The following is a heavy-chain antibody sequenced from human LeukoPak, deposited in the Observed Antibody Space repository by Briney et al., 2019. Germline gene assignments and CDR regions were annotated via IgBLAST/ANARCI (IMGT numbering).Heavy chain of an antibody. Sequence: PSETLSLTCAVYGGSFSGYYWSWIRQPPGKGLEWIGEINHSGSTNYNPSLKSRVTISVDTSKNQFSRTRCSVTAADTAVYYCARSSFLTMIHKRPFDYWGQGTLVTVSS. CDR2: INHSGST. J-gene: IGHJ4*02. D-gene: IGHD3-22*01. CDR1: GGSFSGYY. V-gene: IGHV4-34*01. CDR3: ARSSFLTMIHKRPFDY.